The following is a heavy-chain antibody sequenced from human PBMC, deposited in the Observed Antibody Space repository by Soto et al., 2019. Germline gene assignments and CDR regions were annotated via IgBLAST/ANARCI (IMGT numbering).Heavy chain of an antibody. CDR1: GFTFSSYA. V-gene: IGHV3-30-3*01. CDR3: ARERDCGGDCEYFDY. D-gene: IGHD2-21*02. CDR2: ISYDGSNK. Sequence: QVQLVESGGGVVQPGRSLRLSCAASGFTFSSYAMHWVRQAPGKGLEWVAVISYDGSNKYYADSVKGRFTISRDNSKNTLYLQMNSLRAEDTAVYYCARERDCGGDCEYFDYGGQGTLVTVSS. J-gene: IGHJ4*02.